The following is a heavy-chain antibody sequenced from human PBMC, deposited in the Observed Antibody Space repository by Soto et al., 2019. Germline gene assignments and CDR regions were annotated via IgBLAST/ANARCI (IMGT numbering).Heavy chain of an antibody. CDR2: IYRGGST. CDR1: GASISSSDW. D-gene: IGHD7-27*01. J-gene: IGHJ4*02. CDR3: VINGEYSLEY. Sequence: QVQLQESGPGLVKPSVTLSLTCAVSGASISSSDWWSWVRQPPGKGLEWIGEIYRGGSTTYNPSLESRVTISVDRSKNHLSLDLSSVTAADTAVYYCVINGEYSLEYWGQGTLVTVSS. V-gene: IGHV4-4*02.